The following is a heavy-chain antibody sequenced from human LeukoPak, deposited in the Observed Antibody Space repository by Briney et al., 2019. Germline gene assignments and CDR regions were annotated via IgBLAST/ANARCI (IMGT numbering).Heavy chain of an antibody. CDR1: GYTFTGYY. Sequence: ASVKVSCKASGYTFTGYYMHWVRQAPGQGLEWMGWINPNSGGTNYAQKFQGRVTMTRDTSISTAYMELSRLRSDDTAVYYCARGPVHYYGSGSHHLDVWGKGTTVTISS. D-gene: IGHD3-10*01. CDR3: ARGPVHYYGSGSHHLDV. V-gene: IGHV1-2*02. CDR2: INPNSGGT. J-gene: IGHJ6*04.